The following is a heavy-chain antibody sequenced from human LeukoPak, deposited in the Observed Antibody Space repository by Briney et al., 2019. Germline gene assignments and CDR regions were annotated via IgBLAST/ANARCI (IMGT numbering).Heavy chain of an antibody. J-gene: IGHJ4*02. V-gene: IGHV3-7*01. CDR2: IKQDGSEK. Sequence: HPGGSLRLSCAASGFTFSSYWMTWVRQAPGKGLEWVAHIKQDGSEKYYVDSVKGRFTISRDNAKNSLYLQMNSLRAEDTAAYYCARVSGRYFDYWGQGTLVTVSS. D-gene: IGHD3-10*01. CDR1: GFTFSSYW. CDR3: ARVSGRYFDY.